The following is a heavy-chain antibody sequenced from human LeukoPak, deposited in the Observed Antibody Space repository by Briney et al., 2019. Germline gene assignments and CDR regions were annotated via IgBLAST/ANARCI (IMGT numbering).Heavy chain of an antibody. CDR1: GFTFGNYA. CDR2: ISGSGGTT. Sequence: GGSLRLSCAASGFTFGNYAMSWVRQAPGKGLEWVSGISGSGGTTYYADSVKGRFTISRDNAKNSLYLQMNSLRAEDTAVYYCARDGRTIFGVVNYWGQGTLVTVSS. V-gene: IGHV3-48*01. D-gene: IGHD3-3*01. J-gene: IGHJ4*02. CDR3: ARDGRTIFGVVNY.